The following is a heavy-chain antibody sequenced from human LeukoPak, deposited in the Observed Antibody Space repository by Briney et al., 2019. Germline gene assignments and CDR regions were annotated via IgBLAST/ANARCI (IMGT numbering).Heavy chain of an antibody. CDR2: IKYDGYEE. Sequence: GGSLRLSCAASGFTFSRFWMSWMRQAPGKGLEWVANIKYDGYEEYYVDSVKGRFTISRDNAKNSLCLQLNSLRVEDTAVYYCKSGGAAPGSFDYWGQGTLVTVSP. V-gene: IGHV3-7*01. J-gene: IGHJ4*02. CDR1: GFTFSRFW. CDR3: KSGGAAPGSFDY. D-gene: IGHD2-8*02.